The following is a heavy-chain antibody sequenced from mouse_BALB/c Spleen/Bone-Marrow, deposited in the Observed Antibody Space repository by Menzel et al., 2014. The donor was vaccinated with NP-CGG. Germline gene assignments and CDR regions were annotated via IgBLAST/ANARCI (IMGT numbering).Heavy chain of an antibody. D-gene: IGHD2-1*01. CDR1: GFDFSRYW. Sequence: VQLKASGGGLVQPGGSLKLSCAASGFDFSRYWMSWVRQAPGKGLEWIGEINPDSSTINYTPSLKDKFIISRDNAKNTLYLQMSKVRSEDTALYYCARQGYYGKGDYWGQGTTLTVSS. J-gene: IGHJ2*01. CDR3: ARQGYYGKGDY. CDR2: INPDSSTI. V-gene: IGHV4-1*02.